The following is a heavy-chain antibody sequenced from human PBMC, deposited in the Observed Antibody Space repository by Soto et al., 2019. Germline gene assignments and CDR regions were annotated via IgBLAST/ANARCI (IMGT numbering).Heavy chain of an antibody. V-gene: IGHV4-4*02. CDR2: IYHSGSP. D-gene: IGHD3-16*01. CDR3: ARQPDVATAKVGGGYVFDV. CDR1: SGSIFTTNW. J-gene: IGHJ3*01. Sequence: QVQLQESGPGLVKPSGTLSLTCAASSGSIFTTNWWSWVRQSPGRGLQWIGDIYHSGSPKYNPSLQTRVSISIHKSKDRLFLNLASVTAADTAVYYCARQPDVATAKVGGGYVFDVWGQGTMVTVSS.